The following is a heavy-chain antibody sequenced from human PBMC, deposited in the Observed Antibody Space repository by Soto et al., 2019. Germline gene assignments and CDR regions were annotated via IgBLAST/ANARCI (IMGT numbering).Heavy chain of an antibody. J-gene: IGHJ6*02. Sequence: ASETLSRTCAVGGASFSGCYWGWIRQPPGKGLEWIGENNHSGSTNYNPSLKSRVTISVDTSKNQLSLKLSSVTAADTAVYYCARGNTAIIPGMDVWGQGTTVS. D-gene: IGHD5-18*01. V-gene: IGHV4-34*01. CDR1: GASFSGCY. CDR2: NNHSGST. CDR3: ARGNTAIIPGMDV.